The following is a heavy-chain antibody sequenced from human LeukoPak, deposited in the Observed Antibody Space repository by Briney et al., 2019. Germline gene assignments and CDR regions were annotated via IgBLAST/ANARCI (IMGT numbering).Heavy chain of an antibody. Sequence: SETLSLICAVFGGSISSSNWWSWVRQPPGKGLEWIAEIHHNGNINYNPSLKSRVTISIHKSNNQFSLKLNSVTAADTAVYYCARGGTDLRWVFEYWGQGTLFTVSS. CDR3: ARGGTDLRWVFEY. CDR1: GGSISSSNW. D-gene: IGHD4-23*01. J-gene: IGHJ4*02. V-gene: IGHV4-4*02. CDR2: IHHNGNI.